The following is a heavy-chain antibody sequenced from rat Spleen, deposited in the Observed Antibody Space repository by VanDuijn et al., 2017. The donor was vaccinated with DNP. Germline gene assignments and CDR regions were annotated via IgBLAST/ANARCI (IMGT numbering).Heavy chain of an antibody. Sequence: EVQLVESGGGLVQPGRSLKLSCAASGFIFRTNWLNWIRQAPGKGLEWVASITPDGGITYYPDRVKGRFTISRDNAKSTLYLQMNSLRSEDTATYYCTREKTGRDWGQGVMVTVSS. CDR2: ITPDGGIT. CDR3: TREKTGRD. V-gene: IGHV5-31*01. CDR1: GFIFRTNW. D-gene: IGHD5-1*01. J-gene: IGHJ2*01.